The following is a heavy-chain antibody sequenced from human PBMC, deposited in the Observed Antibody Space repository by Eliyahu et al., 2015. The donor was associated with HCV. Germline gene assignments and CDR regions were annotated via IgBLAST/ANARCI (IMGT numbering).Heavy chain of an antibody. Sequence: EVQLVESGGGLVQPGGSLRLXCAASGFTFSSYWMYWVRQAPGKGLVWVSHVSGDGSNTNYADFVKGRFTISRDNAKSTLYLQMNSLRADDAAVYYCARVGSSSSKIDYWGQGTLVTVSS. D-gene: IGHD6-6*01. CDR3: ARVGSSSSKIDY. CDR1: GFTFSSYW. J-gene: IGHJ4*02. CDR2: VSGDGSNT. V-gene: IGHV3-74*01.